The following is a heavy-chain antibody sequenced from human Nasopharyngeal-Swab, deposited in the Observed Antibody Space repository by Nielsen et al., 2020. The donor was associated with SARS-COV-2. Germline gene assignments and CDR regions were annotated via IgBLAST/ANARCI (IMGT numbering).Heavy chain of an antibody. J-gene: IGHJ6*03. CDR2: IIPILGKA. V-gene: IGHV1-69*04. CDR3: ARAGRGYSNGEIDGFHYMDV. Sequence: SVKVSCKASGGTFTNYGITWVRQAPGQGLEWIGRIIPILGKANNARKFQGRVTITADKSTSTVYMELSNLRSEDTAVYYCARAGRGYSNGEIDGFHYMDVWGRGTAVAVSS. CDR1: GGTFTNYG. D-gene: IGHD5-12*01.